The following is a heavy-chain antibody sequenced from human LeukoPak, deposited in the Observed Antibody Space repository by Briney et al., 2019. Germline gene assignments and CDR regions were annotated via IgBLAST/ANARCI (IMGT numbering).Heavy chain of an antibody. Sequence: GGSLRLSCAASGFTFSSNSMNWVRQAPGKGLEWVAFIRYDGSNKYYADSVKGRFTISRDNSKNTLYLQMNSLRAEDTAVYYCAKDRGIAAAADYWGQGTLVTVSS. V-gene: IGHV3-30*02. CDR2: IRYDGSNK. D-gene: IGHD6-13*01. CDR3: AKDRGIAAAADY. CDR1: GFTFSSNS. J-gene: IGHJ4*02.